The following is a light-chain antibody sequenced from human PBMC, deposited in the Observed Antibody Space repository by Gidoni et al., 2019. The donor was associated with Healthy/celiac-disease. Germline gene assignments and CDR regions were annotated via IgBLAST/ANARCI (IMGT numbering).Light chain of an antibody. V-gene: IGKV1-39*01. CDR2: AAS. CDR3: QQSYSTPL. CDR1: QSIRSY. J-gene: IGKJ4*01. Sequence: DSQMTQSPSSLSASVGDRVTITCRAGQSIRSYLKWYQQKPGKAPELLIYAASSLQSGVPSRFSRSVSRTDFTLTLSSLQPEDLAPSYCQQSYSTPLFGGGTKVEIK.